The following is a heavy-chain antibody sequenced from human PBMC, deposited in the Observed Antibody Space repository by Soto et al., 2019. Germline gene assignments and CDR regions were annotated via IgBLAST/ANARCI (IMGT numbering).Heavy chain of an antibody. CDR3: SRWMTAGDAFDI. Sequence: QVQLVQSGAEVKKPGASVKVSCKASGYTFTSYYMHWVRQAPGQGLEWMGIINPSGGSTSYAQKFQGRVTMTRYTSTGTVYMELSSLRSEDTAVYYCSRWMTAGDAFDIWGQGTMVTVSS. V-gene: IGHV1-46*03. CDR1: GYTFTSYY. CDR2: INPSGGST. D-gene: IGHD2-2*03. J-gene: IGHJ3*02.